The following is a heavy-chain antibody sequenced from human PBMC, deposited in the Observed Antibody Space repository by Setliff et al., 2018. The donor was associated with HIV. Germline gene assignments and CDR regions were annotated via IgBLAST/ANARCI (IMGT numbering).Heavy chain of an antibody. CDR3: ARHEGASTGYYYLDV. J-gene: IGHJ6*03. Sequence: PGESLKISCKGSGYTFTSYWIAWVRQMPGKGLEWMGIIYPVDSDTRYSPSFQGQVTISVDKSVNTAYLQWSSLKASDTAIYYCARHEGASTGYYYLDVWGKGTTVTVSS. CDR2: IYPVDSDT. V-gene: IGHV5-51*01. CDR1: GYTFTSYW. D-gene: IGHD1-26*01.